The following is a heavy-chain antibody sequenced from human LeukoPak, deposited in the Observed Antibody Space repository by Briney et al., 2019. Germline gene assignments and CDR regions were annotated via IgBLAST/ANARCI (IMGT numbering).Heavy chain of an antibody. Sequence: GSLRLSCAASGFTLKTYSMNWVRQAPGKGLEWVSSISSSSSYIYYADSVKGRFTISRDNAKNSLYLQMNSLRAEDTAVYYCARAYSETYGLGYYYMDVWGKGTTVTISS. D-gene: IGHD1-26*01. V-gene: IGHV3-21*01. CDR1: GFTLKTYS. CDR3: ARAYSETYGLGYYYMDV. J-gene: IGHJ6*03. CDR2: ISSSSSYI.